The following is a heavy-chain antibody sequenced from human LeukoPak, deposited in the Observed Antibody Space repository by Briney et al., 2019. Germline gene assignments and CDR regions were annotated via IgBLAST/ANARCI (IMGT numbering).Heavy chain of an antibody. J-gene: IGHJ6*03. D-gene: IGHD2-2*01. Sequence: GGAPKIPCKGSGYSLTSYWIVWGRQMPGKGLEWVGIIYPGYSDTRYSPSFQGQVAISADESIRAAYLQWSSLKASDTAMYYCAGSRYCSSTSCYDGWDYYYYMDVWGKGTTVTISS. CDR3: AGSRYCSSTSCYDGWDYYYYMDV. CDR2: IYPGYSDT. CDR1: GYSLTSYW. V-gene: IGHV5-51*01.